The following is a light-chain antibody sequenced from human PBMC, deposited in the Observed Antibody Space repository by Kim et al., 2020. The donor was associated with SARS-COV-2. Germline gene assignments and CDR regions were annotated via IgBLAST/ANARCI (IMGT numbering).Light chain of an antibody. V-gene: IGKV3D-15*01. CDR1: RTVTSSY. CDR3: QQDANWPIT. Sequence: EIVMTQSPATLSVSPGERATLSCRASRTVTSSYLAWYQQKPGQAPRLLIYGVSTSATGIPDRFSGSGSGTDFTLTIASLQSEDFAVYYWQQDANWPITFGQGTRLEIK. CDR2: GVS. J-gene: IGKJ5*01.